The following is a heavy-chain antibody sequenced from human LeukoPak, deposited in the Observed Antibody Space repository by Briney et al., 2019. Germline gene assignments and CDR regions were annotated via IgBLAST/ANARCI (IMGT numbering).Heavy chain of an antibody. CDR1: GGSISRYY. CDR3: ARGSGFDY. V-gene: IGHV4-59*01. Sequence: PSETLSLTCTVSGGSISRYYGSWIRQSPGEGLEWIGYIYYTGSTNYNPSLKSRVTISVDTSKNQFSLKLSSVTAADTAVYYCARGSGFDYWGQGTLVTVSS. J-gene: IGHJ4*02. CDR2: IYYTGST.